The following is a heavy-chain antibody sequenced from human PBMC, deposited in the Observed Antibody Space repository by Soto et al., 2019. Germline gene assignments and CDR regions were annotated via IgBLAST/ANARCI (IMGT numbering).Heavy chain of an antibody. V-gene: IGHV4-39*01. CDR3: ARHDWDSSSLFDD. J-gene: IGHJ4*02. Sequence: TSETLSLTCTVSGGSIGSSSYYWGWIRQPPGKGLEWIGSIYSSGSTYYNASLKSRVTISVDTSKNQFSLNLNSVTATDTAVYYCARHDWDSSSLFDDWGQGTLVTVSS. D-gene: IGHD6-6*01. CDR2: IYSSGST. CDR1: GGSIGSSSYY.